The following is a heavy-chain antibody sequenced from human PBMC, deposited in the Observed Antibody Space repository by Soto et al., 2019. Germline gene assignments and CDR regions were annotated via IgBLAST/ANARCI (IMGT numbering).Heavy chain of an antibody. CDR1: GFTFSSYA. Sequence: LRLSCAASGFTFSSYAMSWVRQAPGKGLEWVSAISGSGGSTYYADSVKGRFTISRDNSKNTLYLQMNSLRAEDTAVYYCAKTQQRPAEYSSSSSFDYWGQGTLVTVS. J-gene: IGHJ4*02. D-gene: IGHD6-6*01. CDR3: AKTQQRPAEYSSSSSFDY. V-gene: IGHV3-23*01. CDR2: ISGSGGST.